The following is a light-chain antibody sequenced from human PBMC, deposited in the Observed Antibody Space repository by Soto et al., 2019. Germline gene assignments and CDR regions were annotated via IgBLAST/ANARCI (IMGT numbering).Light chain of an antibody. CDR2: AAS. J-gene: IGKJ4*01. V-gene: IGKV1-39*01. CDR1: QSISNY. CDR3: QQSYGTPLT. Sequence: DMEMTQSPSSLSASVGDRVTITCRASQSISNYLNWYQHKPGIVPKLLIYAASSLQSGVPTRFSGSGSGTDFTLPINSLQPEDFATYYCQQSYGTPLTFGGGTKIELK.